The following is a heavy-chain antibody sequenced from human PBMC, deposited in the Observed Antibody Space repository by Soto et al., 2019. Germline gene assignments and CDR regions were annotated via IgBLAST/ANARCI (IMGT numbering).Heavy chain of an antibody. D-gene: IGHD1-1*01. V-gene: IGHV3-23*01. CDR3: VKDLYRSSTMPCLDH. Sequence: GGSLRLSCEASGFVFNHYGMSWVRQAPGKGLEWVSSISDSAASTFYADSVRGRFTISRDNSKNTLYLQMNSLRPEDAAMYYCVKDLYRSSTMPCLDHWGQGALVTVSS. CDR1: GFVFNHYG. J-gene: IGHJ4*02. CDR2: ISDSAAST.